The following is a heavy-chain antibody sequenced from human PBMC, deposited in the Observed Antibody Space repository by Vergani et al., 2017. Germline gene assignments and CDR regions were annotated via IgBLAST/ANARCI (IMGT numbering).Heavy chain of an antibody. Sequence: HMQLVQSGPEVKKPGTSVKVSCKSSGFTFTSSAVQWVRQARGQRLEWIGWIVVGSGNTNYAQKFQESVTITRDMSTSTAYMELSSLRSEDTAVYYCAAGGGSGSYYDWGQGTLVTVSS. CDR1: GFTFTSSA. D-gene: IGHD1-26*01. CDR3: AAGGGSGSYYD. V-gene: IGHV1-58*01. CDR2: IVVGSGNT. J-gene: IGHJ4*02.